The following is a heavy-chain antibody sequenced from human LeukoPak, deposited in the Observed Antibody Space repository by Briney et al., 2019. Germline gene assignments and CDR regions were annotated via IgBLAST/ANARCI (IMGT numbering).Heavy chain of an antibody. D-gene: IGHD2-8*01. CDR3: AREVASGYCIDGVCPPFGY. CDR2: IDPHSGVT. V-gene: IGHV1-2*02. Sequence: ASVKVSCKASGYTFTGHYLHWVRQAPGQGLEWMGWIDPHSGVTNYAQKFQGRVPMTRDTSITTAYMELSRLTSDDTAVYYCAREVASGYCIDGVCPPFGYWGQGTLVTVSS. J-gene: IGHJ4*02. CDR1: GYTFTGHY.